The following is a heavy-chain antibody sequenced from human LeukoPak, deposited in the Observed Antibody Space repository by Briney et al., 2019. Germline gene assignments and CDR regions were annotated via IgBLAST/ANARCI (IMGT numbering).Heavy chain of an antibody. CDR3: ARLPFLQAASWFDP. J-gene: IGHJ5*02. V-gene: IGHV3-53*01. D-gene: IGHD2-2*01. Sequence: GGSLRLSCAASGFSFSSNYVTWVRQAPGKGLEWVSIIYRDGSTFYADSVKGRFTISRDDSKKIVYLKMRSLRAEETPVYSCARLPFLQAASWFDPWGEGNPVTVSS. CDR2: IYRDGST. CDR1: GFSFSSNY.